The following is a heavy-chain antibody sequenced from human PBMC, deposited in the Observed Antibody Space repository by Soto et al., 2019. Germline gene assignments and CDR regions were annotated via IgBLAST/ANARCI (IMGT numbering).Heavy chain of an antibody. J-gene: IGHJ5*02. Sequence: PSETLSLTCTVSGVSISNSSYYWGWIRRPPGKGLEWIGTIYYSGIAYYNPSLKSRVTISVDTSKNQFSLKLTSVTAADTAIYYCARQLPVGATSWFDPWGQGTLVTVSS. V-gene: IGHV4-39*01. CDR3: ARQLPVGATSWFDP. CDR2: IYYSGIA. CDR1: GVSISNSSYY. D-gene: IGHD1-26*01.